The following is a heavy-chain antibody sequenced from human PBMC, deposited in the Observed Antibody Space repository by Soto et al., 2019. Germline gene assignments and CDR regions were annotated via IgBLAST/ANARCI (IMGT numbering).Heavy chain of an antibody. V-gene: IGHV4-59*01. CDR2: IYYSGST. J-gene: IGHJ4*02. CDR3: ARGQGSMIVNLYYFDY. Sequence: PSETMSLSWSVAGGSISSYYGSWIRQKPGKGLEWIGYIYYSGSTNYNPSLKSRVTISVDTSKNQFSLKLSSVTAADTAVYYCARGQGSMIVNLYYFDYWGQGTLVTVSS. CDR1: GGSISSYY. D-gene: IGHD3-22*01.